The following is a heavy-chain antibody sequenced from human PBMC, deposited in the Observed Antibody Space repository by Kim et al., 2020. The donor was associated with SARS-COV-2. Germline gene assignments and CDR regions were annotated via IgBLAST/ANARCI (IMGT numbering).Heavy chain of an antibody. J-gene: IGHJ4*02. CDR3: AREGGNCSSTSCYWDY. D-gene: IGHD2-2*01. CDR2: INHSGST. Sequence: SETLSLTCAVYGGSFSGYYWSWIRQPPGKGLEWIGEINHSGSTNYNPSLKSRVTISVDTSKNQFSLKLSSVTAADTAVYYCAREGGNCSSTSCYWDYWGQGTLVTVSS. CDR1: GGSFSGYY. V-gene: IGHV4-34*01.